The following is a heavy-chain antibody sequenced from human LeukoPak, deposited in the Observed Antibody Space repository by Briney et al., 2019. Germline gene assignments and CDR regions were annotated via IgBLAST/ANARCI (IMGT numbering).Heavy chain of an antibody. CDR1: GYTFTSYG. Sequence: ASVKVSCKASGYTFTSYGISWVRQAPGQGLEWMGWISAYNGNTNYAQKLQGRVTMTTDTSTSTAYMELRSLRSDDTAVYYCARDPALSSSPLAPGGGGDFDYWGQGTLVTVSS. CDR3: ARDPALSSSPLAPGGGGDFDY. J-gene: IGHJ4*02. D-gene: IGHD6-6*01. V-gene: IGHV1-18*01. CDR2: ISAYNGNT.